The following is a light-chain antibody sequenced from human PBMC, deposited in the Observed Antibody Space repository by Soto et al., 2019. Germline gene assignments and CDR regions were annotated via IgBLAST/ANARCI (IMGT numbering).Light chain of an antibody. J-gene: IGLJ1*01. CDR2: EVS. CDR1: SSDVGGYNF. Sequence: QSVLAQPASVSWSPGQSITMSCTGTSSDVGGYNFVSWYQYHPGKAPKLLIYEVSNRPSGVSDRFSGSKTGNTASLTISGLQPEDEADYYCSSYTITTALVFGSGTKVTVL. CDR3: SSYTITTALV. V-gene: IGLV2-14*01.